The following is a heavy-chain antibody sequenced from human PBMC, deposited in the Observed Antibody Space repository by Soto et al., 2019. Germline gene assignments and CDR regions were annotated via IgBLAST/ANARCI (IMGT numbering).Heavy chain of an antibody. Sequence: QVLLVQSGAEVKKPGASVKVSCEASGYTFVDYDINWVRQAAGQGLEWMGWMNPNTGNTAYAQKFQGRLTLTRDTSINTAFMELKGLTAEDTAIYYCARGLSSCSDHWAQGTHVTVSS. D-gene: IGHD6-13*01. V-gene: IGHV1-8*01. CDR1: GYTFVDYD. CDR2: MNPNTGNT. J-gene: IGHJ4*02. CDR3: ARGLSSCSDH.